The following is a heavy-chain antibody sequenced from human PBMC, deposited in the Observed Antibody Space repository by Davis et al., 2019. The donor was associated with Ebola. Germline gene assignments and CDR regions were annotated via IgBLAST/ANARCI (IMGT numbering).Heavy chain of an antibody. CDR3: ARNVLWFRELLYPYYYYYGMDV. Sequence: AASVKVSCKASGYTFTSYCISWVRQAPGQGLEWMGWISAYNGNTNYAQKLQGRVTMTTDTSTSTAYMELRSLRSDDTAVYYCARNVLWFRELLYPYYYYYGMDVWGQGTTVTVSS. D-gene: IGHD3-10*01. V-gene: IGHV1-18*01. CDR2: ISAYNGNT. CDR1: GYTFTSYC. J-gene: IGHJ6*02.